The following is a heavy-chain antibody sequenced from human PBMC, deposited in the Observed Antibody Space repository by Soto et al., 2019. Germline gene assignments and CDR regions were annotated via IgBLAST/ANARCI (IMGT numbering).Heavy chain of an antibody. V-gene: IGHV4-38-2*02. CDR1: GYSISSGYY. CDR2: IYHSGST. J-gene: IGHJ6*02. Sequence: ETLSLTCAVSGYSISSGYYWGWIRQPPGKGLEWIGSIYHSGSTYYNPSLKSRVTISVDTSKNQFSLKLSSVTAADTAVYYCARDRGVGVVKYGMDVWGQGTTVTVSS. CDR3: ARDRGVGVVKYGMDV. D-gene: IGHD3-3*01.